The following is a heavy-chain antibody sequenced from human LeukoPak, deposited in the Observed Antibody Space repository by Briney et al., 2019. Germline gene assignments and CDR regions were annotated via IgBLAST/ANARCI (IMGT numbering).Heavy chain of an antibody. V-gene: IGHV4-59*08. CDR2: TYYSGSN. CDR3: ARLEPYSGSYCFDY. J-gene: IGHJ4*02. D-gene: IGHD1-26*01. CDR1: SGSISSFY. Sequence: SETLSLTCTVSSGSISSFYWSWIRPPPGKGLEWIGYTYYSGSNNYNPSLKSRVTISVTTSTKQFFLRLSSVTAADTAVYYCARLEPYSGSYCFDYWGQGTLVTVSS.